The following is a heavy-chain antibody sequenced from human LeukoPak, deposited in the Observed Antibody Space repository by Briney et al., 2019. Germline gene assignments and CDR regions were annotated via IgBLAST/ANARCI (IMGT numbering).Heavy chain of an antibody. D-gene: IGHD6-19*01. CDR3: AKKYSRWYVFFGY. CDR2: IFNSGGST. V-gene: IGHV3-23*01. J-gene: IGHJ4*02. Sequence: GGSLRLSCAASGFTFSSYAMSWVRQAPGKGLEWVSAIFNSGGSTYYADSVKGRFTISRDNSKNTLYLQMNSLRAADTAVYYCAKKYSRWYVFFGYWGQGTLVTVSS. CDR1: GFTFSSYA.